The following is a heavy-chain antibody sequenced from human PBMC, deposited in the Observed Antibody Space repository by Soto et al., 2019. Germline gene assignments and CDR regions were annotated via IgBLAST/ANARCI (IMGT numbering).Heavy chain of an antibody. J-gene: IGHJ5*02. CDR3: ATSYDTGFDP. Sequence: QLQLTQSGGEARKPGASVRVSCAASGYKFSTYAISWLRQAPGQGLEWMGLITPNSGYTNYAQKFQGRLILTTDIPSSTAYMDLTSLGYDDTAIYYCATSYDTGFDPWGQGTLVSVS. D-gene: IGHD3-9*01. CDR2: ITPNSGYT. V-gene: IGHV1-18*01. CDR1: GYKFSTYA.